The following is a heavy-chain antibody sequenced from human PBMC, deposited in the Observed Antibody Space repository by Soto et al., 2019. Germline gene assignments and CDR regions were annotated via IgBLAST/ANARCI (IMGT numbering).Heavy chain of an antibody. CDR3: AKGAAGRTNDYGDY. J-gene: IGHJ4*02. CDR1: GFTFSDYA. D-gene: IGHD1-1*01. Sequence: EVQLLESGGGLVQPGGSLRLSCAASGFTFSDYAMTWVRQAPGKGLEWVSAISGRGGSTYYTDSVKGRFTISRDNSKSTLYLQMNSLRAEDTAVYYCAKGAAGRTNDYGDYWGQGTLVTVSS. CDR2: ISGRGGST. V-gene: IGHV3-23*01.